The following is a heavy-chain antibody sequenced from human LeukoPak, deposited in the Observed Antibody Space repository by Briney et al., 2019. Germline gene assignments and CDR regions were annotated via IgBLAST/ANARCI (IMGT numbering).Heavy chain of an antibody. J-gene: IGHJ4*02. CDR2: IFYSGST. Sequence: SETLPLTCTVSGGSISSYYWSWIRQPPGKELEWIGYIFYSGSTNYSPSLKSRVTISVDTSQNQFSLKLTSVTAADTAVYYCARARYYYDNSVYPAVRFDFWGQGILVTVS. D-gene: IGHD3-22*01. V-gene: IGHV4-59*01. CDR3: ARARYYYDNSVYPAVRFDF. CDR1: GGSISSYY.